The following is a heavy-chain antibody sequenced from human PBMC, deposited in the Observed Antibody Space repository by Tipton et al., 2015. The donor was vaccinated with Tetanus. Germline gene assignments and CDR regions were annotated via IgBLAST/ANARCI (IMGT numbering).Heavy chain of an antibody. J-gene: IGHJ4*02. CDR2: IYHSGST. V-gene: IGHV4-4*02. Sequence: TLSLTCAVSGGSISSSNWWSWVRQPPGKGLEWIGEIYHSGSTNYNPSLKSRVTISVDTSKTQFSLKLRSVTAADTAVYYCARDAVAGIGVYWGQGTLVTVSS. CDR3: ARDAVAGIGVY. D-gene: IGHD6-19*01. CDR1: GGSISSSNW.